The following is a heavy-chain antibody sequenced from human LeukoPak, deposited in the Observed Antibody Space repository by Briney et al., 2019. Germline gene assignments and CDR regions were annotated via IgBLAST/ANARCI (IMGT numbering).Heavy chain of an antibody. D-gene: IGHD3-16*01. CDR2: ISTYNGNT. CDR1: GYTFTSYH. J-gene: IGHJ6*02. CDR3: ARVAVGGYYGMDV. V-gene: IGHV1-18*01. Sequence: AASVKVSCKTSGYTFTSYHINWVRQAPGQGLEWMGRISTYNGNTKYAQKVQGRVTMTTDTSTSTAYMELRSLRSDDTAVYYCARVAVGGYYGMDVWGQGTTVTVSS.